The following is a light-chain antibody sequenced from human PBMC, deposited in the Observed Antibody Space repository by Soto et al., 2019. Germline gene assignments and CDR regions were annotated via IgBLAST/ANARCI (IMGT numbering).Light chain of an antibody. CDR1: ESISNF. V-gene: IGKV1-5*03. CDR3: QPYNSYSRT. Sequence: DIQMTNSPSTLSASVGDRVTITCRASESISNFLAWYQQKPGKAPNLLIYKASSLESGVPSRFSGSGSGTEFTLTISSLQPDDFATYYCQPYNSYSRTFGQGTKVDIK. J-gene: IGKJ1*01. CDR2: KAS.